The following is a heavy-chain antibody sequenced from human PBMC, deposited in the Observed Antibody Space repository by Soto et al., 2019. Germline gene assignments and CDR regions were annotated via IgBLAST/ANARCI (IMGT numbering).Heavy chain of an antibody. CDR3: ARERSTVAKFRRSVEGAFEI. CDR2: VIPIFGTS. CDR1: GGTFSNYA. Sequence: QVQLVQSGAEVKKPGSSVKVSCKASGGTFSNYAFSWVRHAPGRGLEWMGAVIPIFGTSRYGQKFQGRVTIPADKSTTTAYMDLTGLTSEDTAVYYCARERSTVAKFRRSVEGAFEIWGQGTMVTVSS. D-gene: IGHD4-17*01. V-gene: IGHV1-69*06. J-gene: IGHJ3*02.